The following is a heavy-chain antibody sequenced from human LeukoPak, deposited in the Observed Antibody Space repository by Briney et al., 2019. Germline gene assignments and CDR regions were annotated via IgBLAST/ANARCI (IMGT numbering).Heavy chain of an antibody. V-gene: IGHV1-69*06. J-gene: IGHJ5*02. Sequence: SVKVSCKTSGGTFSNYTISWVRQAPGQGLEWMGGIIPIFGTANYAQKFQGKVTITADKSTSTAYMELSSLRSEDTAVYYCARTYCGGDCYSSRGWFDTWGQGTLVTVSS. CDR1: GGTFSNYT. D-gene: IGHD2-21*02. CDR3: ARTYCGGDCYSSRGWFDT. CDR2: IIPIFGTA.